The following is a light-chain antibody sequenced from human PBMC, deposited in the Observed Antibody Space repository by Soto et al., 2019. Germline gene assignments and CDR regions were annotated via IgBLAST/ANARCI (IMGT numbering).Light chain of an antibody. CDR2: LAS. Sequence: IHITHSPSTLSASLGHRFTISFRASQIISSFLNWYQQKPGKAPKLLIFLASSLQSGVPSRFSGSGSGADFTLTISSLQPEDFATYYCQQSYTVPLTFGQGTKVDI. V-gene: IGKV1-39*01. J-gene: IGKJ1*01. CDR1: QIISSF. CDR3: QQSYTVPLT.